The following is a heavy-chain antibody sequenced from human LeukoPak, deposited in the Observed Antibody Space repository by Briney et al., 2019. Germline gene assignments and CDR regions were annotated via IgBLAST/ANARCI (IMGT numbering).Heavy chain of an antibody. CDR2: INGSGGST. V-gene: IGHV3-23*01. CDR3: AARYYDFWSGYYTDGYYYYMDV. J-gene: IGHJ6*03. D-gene: IGHD3-3*01. Sequence: PGGSLRLSCAASGFTFSSYAMSWVRQAPGKGLEWVSDINGSGGSTDYADSVKGRFTISRDNSKNTLYLQMNSLKAEDTGVYYCAARYYDFWSGYYTDGYYYYMDVWGKGTTVTVSS. CDR1: GFTFSSYA.